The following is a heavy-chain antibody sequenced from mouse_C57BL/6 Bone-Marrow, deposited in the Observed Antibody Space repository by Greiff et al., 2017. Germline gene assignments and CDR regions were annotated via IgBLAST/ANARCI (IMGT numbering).Heavy chain of an antibody. J-gene: IGHJ4*01. D-gene: IGHD2-5*01. V-gene: IGHV14-4*01. CDR3: TDYSNYAMDY. Sequence: EVQLQQSGAELVRPGASVKLSCTASGFNIKDDYMHWVKQRPEQGLEWIGWIDPENGDTEYASKFQGKATITADTSSNTAYLQLSSLTSEDTAVYYCTDYSNYAMDYWGQGTSVTVSS. CDR1: GFNIKDDY. CDR2: IDPENGDT.